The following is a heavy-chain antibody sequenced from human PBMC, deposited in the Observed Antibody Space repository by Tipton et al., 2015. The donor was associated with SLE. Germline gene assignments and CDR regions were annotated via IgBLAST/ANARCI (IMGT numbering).Heavy chain of an antibody. CDR2: TTHSGKT. J-gene: IGHJ5*02. CDR1: RGSFSGYY. Sequence: TLSLTCAVYRGSFSGYYWSWLRRPPGKGLEWVGETTHSGKTNYNPSLKSLVTISADTSKNQFSLKLTSVTVADTAVYYCTRGGRGDGANPFDPWCQGTLVTVSS. D-gene: IGHD4/OR15-4a*01. V-gene: IGHV4-34*01. CDR3: TRGGRGDGANPFDP.